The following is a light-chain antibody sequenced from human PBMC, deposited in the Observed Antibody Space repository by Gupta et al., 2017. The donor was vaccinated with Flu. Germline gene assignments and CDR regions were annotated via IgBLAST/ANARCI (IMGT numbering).Light chain of an antibody. J-gene: IGKJ4*01. CDR2: GAS. Sequence: GFLPFCPGGRDSLSCGAGQSVNRAYVAWDQQRTGQAPKVLIYGASSRATGIPARFSGSGSRTNFTLTISRLEPEDFAVYYCQQYGSSPVTFGGGTKLEIK. CDR1: QSVNRAY. CDR3: QQYGSSPVT. V-gene: IGKV3-20*01.